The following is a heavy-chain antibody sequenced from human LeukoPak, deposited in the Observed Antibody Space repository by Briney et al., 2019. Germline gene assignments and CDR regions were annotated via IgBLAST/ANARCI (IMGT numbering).Heavy chain of an antibody. CDR3: AKVAGDRMDY. CDR1: GYTFATYG. J-gene: IGHJ4*02. CDR2: ISANTGKT. V-gene: IGHV1-18*01. Sequence: ASVKVSRKASGYTFATYGFCWVRQAPGHGLEWMGWISANTGKTNYAQEFQGRVTMTTDTSTSTAYMELRSLRPDDTAVYYCAKVAGDRMDYWGQGTLLTVSS. D-gene: IGHD6-13*01.